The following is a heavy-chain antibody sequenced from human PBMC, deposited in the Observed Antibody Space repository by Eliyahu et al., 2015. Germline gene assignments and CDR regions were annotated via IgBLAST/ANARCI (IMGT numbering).Heavy chain of an antibody. D-gene: IGHD3-10*01. CDR3: AKVGSRGVYGSGSYGDY. J-gene: IGHJ4*02. CDR1: GFTFSSYA. CDR2: ISGSGGST. V-gene: IGHV3-23*01. Sequence: EVQLLESGGGLVQPGGSLRLSCAASGFTFSSYAMSWVRQAPGKGLEWVSAISGSGGSTYYADSVKGRFTISRDNSKNTLYLQMNSLRAEDTAVYYCAKVGSRGVYGSGSYGDYWGQGTLVTVSS.